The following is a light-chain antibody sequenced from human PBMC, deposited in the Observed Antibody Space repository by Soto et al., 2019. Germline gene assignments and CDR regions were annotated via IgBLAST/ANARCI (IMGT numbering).Light chain of an antibody. J-gene: IGLJ3*02. CDR1: SRDVGDYNY. Sequence: QSALTQPASVSGSPGQSITISCTGTSRDVGDYNYVSWYQQHPGKAPKLMIYDVTDRPSGVSNRFSGSKSGNTASLTISGLQTEDEAVYFCSSYTRSSSLGVFGGGTKLTVL. V-gene: IGLV2-14*03. CDR2: DVT. CDR3: SSYTRSSSLGV.